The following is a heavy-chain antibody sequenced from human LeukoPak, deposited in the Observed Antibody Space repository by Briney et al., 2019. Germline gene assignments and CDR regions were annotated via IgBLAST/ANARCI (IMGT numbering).Heavy chain of an antibody. Sequence: GASVKVSCKASGGTFSSYAISWVRQAPGQGLEWMGGIIPIFGTANYAQKFQGRVTITADKSTSTAYMELSSLRSDDTAVYYCATVGIAAAGNDDYWGQGTLVTVSS. V-gene: IGHV1-69*06. J-gene: IGHJ4*02. CDR2: IIPIFGTA. D-gene: IGHD6-13*01. CDR1: GGTFSSYA. CDR3: ATVGIAAAGNDDY.